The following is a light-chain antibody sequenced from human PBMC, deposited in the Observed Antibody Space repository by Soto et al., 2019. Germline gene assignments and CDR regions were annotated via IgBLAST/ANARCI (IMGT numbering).Light chain of an antibody. V-gene: IGLV1-40*01. J-gene: IGLJ1*01. CDR1: SSNIGSNY. CDR2: GNN. Sequence: QSVLTQPPSASGTPGQRVTISCSGSSSNIGSNYVYWYQQLPGTAPKLLIYGNNNRPSGVPDRFSGSKSGTSASLAITGLQAEDETDYYCQSFDSSLSIYIFGTGTKVTVL. CDR3: QSFDSSLSIYI.